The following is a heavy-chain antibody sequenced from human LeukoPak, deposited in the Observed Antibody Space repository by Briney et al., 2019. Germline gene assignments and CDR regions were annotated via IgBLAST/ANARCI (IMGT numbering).Heavy chain of an antibody. D-gene: IGHD3-10*01. Sequence: KPSETLSLTCTVSGGSISSYYWSWIRQPPGKGLEWIGYIYYSGSTNYNPSLKSRVTISVDTSKNQFSLKLSSVTAADTAVYYCARGHRLLWIGRNSFRFDPWGQGTLVTVSS. CDR3: ARGHRLLWIGRNSFRFDP. CDR1: GGSISSYY. J-gene: IGHJ5*02. V-gene: IGHV4-59*01. CDR2: IYYSGST.